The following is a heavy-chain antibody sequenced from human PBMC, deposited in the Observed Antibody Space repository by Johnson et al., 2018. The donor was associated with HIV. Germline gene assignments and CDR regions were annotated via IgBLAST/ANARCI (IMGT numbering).Heavy chain of an antibody. D-gene: IGHD6-19*01. CDR2: ISSNGGST. Sequence: VQLVESGGGLVKPGGSLRLSCAASGFTFSSYAMHWVRQAPGKGLEYVSAISSNGGSTYYANSVKGRFTISRDNSKNTLYLQMKSLRPEDTSIYYCAKDDNLGVWYSDAFDVWGQGTVVTVSS. CDR1: GFTFSSYA. J-gene: IGHJ3*01. V-gene: IGHV3-64*01. CDR3: AKDDNLGVWYSDAFDV.